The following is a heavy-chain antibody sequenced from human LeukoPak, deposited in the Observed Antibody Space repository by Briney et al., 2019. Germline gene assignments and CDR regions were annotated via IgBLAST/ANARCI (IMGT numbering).Heavy chain of an antibody. Sequence: GEPLKISCKGSGSPFTSYWISWVRQMPGKGLEWMGRIDPSDSYTNYSPSFQGHVTISADKSISTACLQWSSLKASDTAMYYCARRVYSGDWFDPWGQGTLVTVAS. V-gene: IGHV5-10-1*01. J-gene: IGHJ5*02. D-gene: IGHD3-10*01. CDR2: IDPSDSYT. CDR1: GSPFTSYW. CDR3: ARRVYSGDWFDP.